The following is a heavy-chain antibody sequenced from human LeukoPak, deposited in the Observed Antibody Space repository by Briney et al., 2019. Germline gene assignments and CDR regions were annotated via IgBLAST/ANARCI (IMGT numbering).Heavy chain of an antibody. CDR3: ARDSFRPRRIPAAVANWFDP. D-gene: IGHD6-13*01. CDR2: VSPDSGGS. J-gene: IGHJ5*02. CDR1: EYTFTDYF. Sequence: GASVKVSCKASEYTFTDYFIHWVRQAPGQGLEWMGWVSPDSGGSNSAQKFQGRVTMTRDTSISTAYMELSGLRSDDTAVYYCARDSFRPRRIPAAVANWFDPWGQGTLVTVSS. V-gene: IGHV1-2*02.